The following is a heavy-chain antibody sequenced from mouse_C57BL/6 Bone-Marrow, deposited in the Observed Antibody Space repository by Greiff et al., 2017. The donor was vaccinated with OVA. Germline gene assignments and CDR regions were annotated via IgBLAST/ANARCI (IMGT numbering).Heavy chain of an antibody. CDR2: IRNKANGYTT. CDR3: ARFPHYYGSSYGYFDV. D-gene: IGHD1-1*01. CDR1: GFTFTDYY. J-gene: IGHJ1*03. V-gene: IGHV7-3*01. Sequence: ELQGVESGGGLVQPGGSLSLSCAASGFTFTDYYMSWVRQPPGKALEWLGFIRNKANGYTTEYSASVKGRFTISRDNSQSILYLQMNALRAEDSATYYCARFPHYYGSSYGYFDVWGTGTTVTVSS.